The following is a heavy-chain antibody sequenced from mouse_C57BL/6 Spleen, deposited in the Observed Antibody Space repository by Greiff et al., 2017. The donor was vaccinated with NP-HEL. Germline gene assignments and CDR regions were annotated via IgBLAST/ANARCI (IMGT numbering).Heavy chain of an antibody. CDR1: GYTFTSYW. D-gene: IGHD4-1*01. J-gene: IGHJ2*01. CDR2: IDPSDSET. Sequence: VQLQQPGAELVRPGSSVKLSCKASGYTFTSYWMHWVKQRPIQGLEWIGKIDPSDSETHYNQKFKDKATLTVDKSSSTAYMQLSSLTSEDSAVYYCARENLGRSYFDYWGQGTTLTVSS. V-gene: IGHV1-52*01. CDR3: ARENLGRSYFDY.